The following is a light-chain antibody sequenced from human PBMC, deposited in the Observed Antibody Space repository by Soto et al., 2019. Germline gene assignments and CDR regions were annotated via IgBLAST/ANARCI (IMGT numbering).Light chain of an antibody. CDR2: EVS. CDR1: STDVGGYKY. Sequence: QSALTQPASVSGSRGQSITISCTGTSTDVGGYKYVSWYQQHPGKAPKLILYEVSIRPSGVSDRFSGSKSGNTASLTISGLQPEDEADYHCSSYTNGIAPGLFGTGTKVTVL. V-gene: IGLV2-14*01. CDR3: SSYTNGIAPGL. J-gene: IGLJ1*01.